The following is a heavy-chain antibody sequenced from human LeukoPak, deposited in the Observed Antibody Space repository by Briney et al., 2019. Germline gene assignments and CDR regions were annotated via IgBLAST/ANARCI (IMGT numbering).Heavy chain of an antibody. Sequence: PGGSLRLSCAASGFTFSSYEMNWVCQAPGKGLEWVSYISSSGSTIYYADSVKGRFTISRDNAKNSLYLQMNSLRAEDTAVYYCARDERITMVRGVIAFDYWGQGTLVTVSS. CDR1: GFTFSSYE. J-gene: IGHJ4*02. V-gene: IGHV3-48*03. CDR3: ARDERITMVRGVIAFDY. CDR2: ISSSGSTI. D-gene: IGHD3-10*01.